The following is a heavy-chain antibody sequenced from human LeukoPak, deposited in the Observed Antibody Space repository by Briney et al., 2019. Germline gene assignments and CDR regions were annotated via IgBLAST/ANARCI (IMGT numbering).Heavy chain of an antibody. CDR3: ASGRGY. CDR1: GLTFSSYT. J-gene: IGHJ4*02. D-gene: IGHD3-10*01. Sequence: TPGGSLRLSCAASGLTFSSYTLIWVRQAPGKGLEWVSCISSSSSYKEYADSVKGRFTISRDNAKNSLFLQMNSLRAEDTAVYYCASGRGYWGQGTRVTVSS. V-gene: IGHV3-21*01. CDR2: ISSSSSYK.